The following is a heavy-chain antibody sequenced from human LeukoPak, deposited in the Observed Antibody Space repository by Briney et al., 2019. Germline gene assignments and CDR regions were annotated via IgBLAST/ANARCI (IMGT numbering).Heavy chain of an antibody. CDR3: AKEVLPDGRPRYYYYYGMDV. J-gene: IGHJ6*02. CDR2: ISSSGSTV. D-gene: IGHD2-15*01. V-gene: IGHV3-11*01. Sequence: NPGGSLRLSCAASGFTFSDYYMSWIRQAPGKGLEWVSYISSSGSTVYYADSVKGRFTISRDNSKNTLYLQMNSLRAEDTAVYYCAKEVLPDGRPRYYYYYGMDVWGQGTTVTVSS. CDR1: GFTFSDYY.